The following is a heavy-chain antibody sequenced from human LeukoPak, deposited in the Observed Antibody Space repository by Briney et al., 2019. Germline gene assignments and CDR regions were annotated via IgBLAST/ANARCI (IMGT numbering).Heavy chain of an antibody. V-gene: IGHV2-5*02. Sequence: SSPTLVKPTQTLPLTCTFSGFALSTSGVGVGWIRQPPGKALEWLPPIYWDDEKRYSQSLKSRLTITKDTSKSQVVATMTNMDPVDTATYYGAHTTQSVVVTAPWAFDIWGQGTMVTVSS. J-gene: IGHJ3*02. CDR2: IYWDDEK. CDR3: AHTTQSVVVTAPWAFDI. D-gene: IGHD2-21*02. CDR1: GFALSTSGVG.